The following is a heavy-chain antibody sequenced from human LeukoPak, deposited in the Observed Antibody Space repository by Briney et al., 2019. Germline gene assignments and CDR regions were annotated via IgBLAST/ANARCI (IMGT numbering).Heavy chain of an antibody. V-gene: IGHV1-2*02. CDR2: INPNSGGT. CDR1: GYTFTSYA. CDR3: ARGGCNGDSCYPRSY. D-gene: IGHD2-15*01. Sequence: ASVKVSCKASGYTFTSYAMNWVRQAPGQGLEWMGWINPNSGGTNYAQKFQGRVTMTRDTSISTAYMELSSLRSDDTAVYYCARGGCNGDSCYPRSYWGQGTLVTVSS. J-gene: IGHJ4*02.